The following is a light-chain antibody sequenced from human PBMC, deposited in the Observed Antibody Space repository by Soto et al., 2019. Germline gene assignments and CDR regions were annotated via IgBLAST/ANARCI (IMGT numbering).Light chain of an antibody. CDR2: DAS. V-gene: IGKV1-33*01. J-gene: IGKJ5*01. CDR1: QDVSNY. CDR3: QQYSNLIT. Sequence: DIQMTQSPSSLSACVGDRVTITCQASQDVSNYLNWYQQKLGKAPKLLIYDASNLETGVPSRFSGSGSGTYFSFTISSLQPEDFATYYCQQYSNLITLGQGTRLEIK.